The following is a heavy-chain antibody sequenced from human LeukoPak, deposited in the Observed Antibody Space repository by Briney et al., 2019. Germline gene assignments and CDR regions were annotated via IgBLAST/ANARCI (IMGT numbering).Heavy chain of an antibody. D-gene: IGHD3-3*01. V-gene: IGHV4-34*01. Sequence: SETLSLTCAVYGGSFSGYYWSWIRQPPGKGLEWIGEINHSGSTNYNPSLKSRVTISVDTSKNQFSLKLSSVTAADTAVYYCARGEYYDFWSGYYTFEYWGQGTLVTVSS. CDR1: GGSFSGYY. CDR2: INHSGST. J-gene: IGHJ4*02. CDR3: ARGEYYDFWSGYYTFEY.